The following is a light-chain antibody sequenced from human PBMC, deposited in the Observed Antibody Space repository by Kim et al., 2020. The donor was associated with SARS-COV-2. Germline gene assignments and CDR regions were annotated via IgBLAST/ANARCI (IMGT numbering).Light chain of an antibody. Sequence: SPGERATLFCRASQTVLNNYLAWYQQKPGQDPRLLVYGASTRATGIPDRFSGSGSGTDFTLTINKVEPEDFAVYYCQQFGSSPPYSFGQGTKLEI. CDR2: GAS. J-gene: IGKJ2*03. CDR1: QTVLNNY. CDR3: QQFGSSPPYS. V-gene: IGKV3-20*01.